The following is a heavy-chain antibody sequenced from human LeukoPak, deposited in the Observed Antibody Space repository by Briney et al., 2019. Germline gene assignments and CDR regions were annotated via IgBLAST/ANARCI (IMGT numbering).Heavy chain of an antibody. Sequence: PGGSLRLSCAASGFTFSNYNMNWVRQAPGKGLEWVSFISTSSSYIYYADSVKGRFTISRHNAKKSLYLQMNGLRAEDTAVYYCARDNYGSGSYSWSKRLDYWGQGTLVTVSS. V-gene: IGHV3-21*01. D-gene: IGHD3-10*01. J-gene: IGHJ4*02. CDR1: GFTFSNYN. CDR3: ARDNYGSGSYSWSKRLDY. CDR2: ISTSSSYI.